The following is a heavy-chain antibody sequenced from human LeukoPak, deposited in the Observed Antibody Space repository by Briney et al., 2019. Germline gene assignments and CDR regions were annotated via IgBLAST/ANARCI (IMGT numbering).Heavy chain of an antibody. CDR1: GYTYTGYY. Sequence: ASVKVSRKASGYTYTGYYMHWVRQAPGQGLEWMGWINPNTGGTNYAQKFQGGVTMTRDASISTAYMELSRLRSDDTAVYYCARVPSGWYKFDYWGQGTLVTVSS. CDR3: ARVPSGWYKFDY. CDR2: INPNTGGT. J-gene: IGHJ4*02. V-gene: IGHV1-2*02. D-gene: IGHD6-19*01.